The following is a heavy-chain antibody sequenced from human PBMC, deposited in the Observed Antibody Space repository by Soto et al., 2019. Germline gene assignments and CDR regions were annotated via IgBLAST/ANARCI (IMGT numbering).Heavy chain of an antibody. D-gene: IGHD3-16*01. Sequence: GASVKVSCKASGGTFSSYAISWVRQAPGQGLEWMGGIIPIFGTANYAQKFQGRVTITADESTSTAYMELSSLRSEDTAVYYCAGTFFYFWAGYRGGFIYGMDDWGQGTTVTVSS. CDR3: AGTFFYFWAGYRGGFIYGMDD. J-gene: IGHJ6*02. CDR1: GGTFSSYA. CDR2: IIPIFGTA. V-gene: IGHV1-69*13.